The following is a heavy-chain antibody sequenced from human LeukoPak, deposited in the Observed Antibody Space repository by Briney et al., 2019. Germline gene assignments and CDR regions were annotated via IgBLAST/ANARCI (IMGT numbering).Heavy chain of an antibody. CDR3: ARETTMVPGDY. D-gene: IGHD3-10*01. V-gene: IGHV4-59*01. CDR1: GGSISSYY. Sequence: PSETLSLTCTVPGGSISSYYWSWIRQPPGKGLEWIGYIYYSGSTNHNPSLKSRVTISVDTSKNQFSLKLSSVTAADTAVYYCARETTMVPGDYWGQGTLVTVSS. J-gene: IGHJ4*02. CDR2: IYYSGST.